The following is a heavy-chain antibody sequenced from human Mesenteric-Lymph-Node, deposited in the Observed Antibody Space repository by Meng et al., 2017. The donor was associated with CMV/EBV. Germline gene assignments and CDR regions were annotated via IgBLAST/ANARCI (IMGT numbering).Heavy chain of an antibody. D-gene: IGHD6-13*01. Sequence: ASVKVSCKASGYTFTGYYMHWVRQAPGQGLEWMGWINPNSGGTNYAQKFQGRVTMTRDTSISTAYMELSRLRSDDTAVYYCVRSPNSSWYYYYYYGMDVWGQGTTVTVSS. CDR2: INPNSGGT. V-gene: IGHV1-2*02. J-gene: IGHJ6*02. CDR3: VRSPNSSWYYYYYYGMDV. CDR1: GYTFTGYY.